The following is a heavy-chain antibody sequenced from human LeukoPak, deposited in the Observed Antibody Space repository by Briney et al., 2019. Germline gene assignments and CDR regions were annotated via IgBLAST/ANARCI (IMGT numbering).Heavy chain of an antibody. D-gene: IGHD4-23*01. CDR3: ARLTTVVSHFDY. V-gene: IGHV5-51*01. CDR2: YPGDSVT. CDR1: GYSFTSYW. J-gene: IGHJ4*02. Sequence: GESLKISCKGSGYSFTSYWIGWVRQMPGKGLEWMGIYPGDSVTRYSPSFQGQVTISADKSISTAYLQWSSLKASDTAMYYCARLTTVVSHFDYWGQGTLVTVSS.